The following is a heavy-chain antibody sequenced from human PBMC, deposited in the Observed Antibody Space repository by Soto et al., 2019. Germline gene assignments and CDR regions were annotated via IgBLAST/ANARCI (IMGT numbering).Heavy chain of an antibody. V-gene: IGHV4-4*02. D-gene: IGHD3-16*01. CDR3: ARLVYDTRLNYVYFDF. CDR2: IFHDGTA. J-gene: IGHJ4*02. CDR1: GVSISSGNW. Sequence: SETLSLTCAVSGVSISSGNWWTWVRQSPQRGLEYIGEIFHDGTANYYPSFERRVAISVGTSKNQFSLKPTSVTAADTAIYFCARLVYDTRLNYVYFDFWGQGTLVTVSS.